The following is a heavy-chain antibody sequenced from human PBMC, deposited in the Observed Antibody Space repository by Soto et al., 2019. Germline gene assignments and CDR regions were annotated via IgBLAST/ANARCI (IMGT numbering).Heavy chain of an antibody. CDR2: ISSDGSNI. D-gene: IGHD6-19*01. Sequence: EVQLVESGGGLVRPGGSLRLSCAASGFTFSRYWMHWVRQAPGKGLVWVSRISSDGSNIIYADSVKGRFTISRDDAKNTLYLQMNNLRDEDTAVYYCGRDQTMAGPTTLDYWGQGALVTVSS. CDR1: GFTFSRYW. J-gene: IGHJ4*02. V-gene: IGHV3-74*01. CDR3: GRDQTMAGPTTLDY.